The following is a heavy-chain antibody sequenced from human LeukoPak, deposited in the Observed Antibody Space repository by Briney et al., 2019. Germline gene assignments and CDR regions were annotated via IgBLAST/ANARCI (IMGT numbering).Heavy chain of an antibody. J-gene: IGHJ4*02. CDR2: IDHSGST. Sequence: SETLSLTCAVYGGSFSGYYWSWIRQPPGRGLEWIGEIDHSGSTNYNPSLMSRVTISVDTSKNQFSLKLSSVTAADTAVYNCARGDFWSGYYNGYWGQGTLVTVSS. CDR3: ARGDFWSGYYNGY. D-gene: IGHD3-3*01. V-gene: IGHV4-34*01. CDR1: GGSFSGYY.